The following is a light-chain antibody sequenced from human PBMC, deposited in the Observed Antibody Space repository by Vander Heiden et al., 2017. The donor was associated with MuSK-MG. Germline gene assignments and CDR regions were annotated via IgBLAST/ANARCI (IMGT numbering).Light chain of an antibody. CDR2: DAS. Sequence: DTQMTQSPSTLSASVGDRVTITCRASQSISNWLAWYQQKPGKAPKLLIYDASTLESGVPSRLSGSGSGTEFTLTINSLKPDDFATYYCQQYNSYSPYTFAQGTKLEIK. J-gene: IGKJ2*01. CDR1: QSISNW. CDR3: QQYNSYSPYT. V-gene: IGKV1-5*01.